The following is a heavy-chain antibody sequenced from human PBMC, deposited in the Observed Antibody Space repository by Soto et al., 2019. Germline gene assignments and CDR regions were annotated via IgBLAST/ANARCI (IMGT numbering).Heavy chain of an antibody. J-gene: IGHJ4*01. CDR1: GFSFRDHS. Sequence: LRLSCVGSGFSFRDHSMNWVRQPPGKGLQWISYISSSSENIYYADSVKGRFTVSRGNAKNTLFLQMNSLRDDDSAIYYCARLPKGSVVTGWGQGSLVTVSS. D-gene: IGHD2-21*02. V-gene: IGHV3-48*02. CDR3: ARLPKGSVVTG. CDR2: ISSSSENI.